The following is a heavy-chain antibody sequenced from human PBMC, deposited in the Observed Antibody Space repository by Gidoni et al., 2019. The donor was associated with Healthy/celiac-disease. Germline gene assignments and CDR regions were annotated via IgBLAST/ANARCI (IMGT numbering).Heavy chain of an antibody. CDR3: ARYNGYNMVFDI. CDR1: GGSISSYY. D-gene: IGHD5-12*01. J-gene: IGHJ3*02. Sequence: QVQLQESGPGLVKPSETLSLTCTVSGGSISSYYWSWIRQPPGKGLEWIGYIYYSGSTNYNPSLKSRVTISVDTSKNQFSLKLSSVTAADTAVYYCARYNGYNMVFDIWGQGTMVTVSS. V-gene: IGHV4-59*01. CDR2: IYYSGST.